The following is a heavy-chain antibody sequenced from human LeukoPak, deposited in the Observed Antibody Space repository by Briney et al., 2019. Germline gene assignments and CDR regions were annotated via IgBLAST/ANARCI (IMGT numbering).Heavy chain of an antibody. J-gene: IGHJ4*02. CDR2: MNPNSGNT. CDR3: ARALDRSYYYVYLS. D-gene: IGHD3-16*01. CDR1: GYTFTDFD. V-gene: IGHV1-8*01. Sequence: VSVKVSCKASGYTFTDFDINWVRQAPGRGLEWMGWMNPNSGNTVYAQKFQGRVTMTRDTSINTARMELTSLTSEDTAVYYCARALDRSYYYVYLSWGQGTVISVSS.